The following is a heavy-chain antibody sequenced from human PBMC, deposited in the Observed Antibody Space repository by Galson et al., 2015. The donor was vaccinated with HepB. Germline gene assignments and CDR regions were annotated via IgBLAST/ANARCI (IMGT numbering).Heavy chain of an antibody. D-gene: IGHD6-19*01. CDR1: GGTFSSYS. CDR2: IIPMLDIT. CDR3: AIPGTSEEWLQDNYFDY. Sequence: SVKVSCKASGGTFSSYSINWVRQAPGQGLEWMGRIIPMLDITNYAQKFQGRVTIIADKSTSTAYMELSSLRSEDTAVYYCAIPGTSEEWLQDNYFDYWGQGILVAVSS. J-gene: IGHJ4*02. V-gene: IGHV1-69*02.